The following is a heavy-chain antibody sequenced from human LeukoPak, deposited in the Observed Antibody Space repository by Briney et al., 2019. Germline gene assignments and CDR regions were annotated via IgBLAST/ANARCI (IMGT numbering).Heavy chain of an antibody. CDR2: IRYDGSNK. D-gene: IGHD3-22*01. CDR1: GFTFSSYG. Sequence: GGSLRLSCAASGFTFSSYGMHWVRQAPGKGLEWVAFIRYDGSNKYYADSVKGRFTISRDNSKNTLYLQMNSLRAEDTAVYYCARASSGSDWYFDLWGRGTLVTVSS. J-gene: IGHJ2*01. V-gene: IGHV3-30*02. CDR3: ARASSGSDWYFDL.